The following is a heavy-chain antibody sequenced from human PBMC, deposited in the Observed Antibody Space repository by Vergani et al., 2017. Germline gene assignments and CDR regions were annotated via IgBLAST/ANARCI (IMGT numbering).Heavy chain of an antibody. CDR3: AKPVVATNRPTNWFDP. D-gene: IGHD2-2*01. V-gene: IGHV3-48*01. Sequence: EVQLVESGGGLVQPGGSLRLSCAASGFTFRSYSMNWVRQAPGKGLEWVSYISGSRSTIYYADSVKGRFTISRDNAKNSLYLQMNSLRAEDTAVYYCAKPVVATNRPTNWFDPWGQGTLVTVSS. CDR1: GFTFRSYS. J-gene: IGHJ5*02. CDR2: ISGSRSTI.